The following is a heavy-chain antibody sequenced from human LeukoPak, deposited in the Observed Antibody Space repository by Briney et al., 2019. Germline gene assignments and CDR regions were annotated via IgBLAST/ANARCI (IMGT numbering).Heavy chain of an antibody. J-gene: IGHJ6*03. V-gene: IGHV4-39*07. CDR2: IYYSGST. CDR3: ARVTGEYYSNRVYYYYYMDV. Sequence: SETLSLTCTVSGGSISSSSYYWGWIRQPPGKGLEWIGRIYYSGSTYYNPSLKSRVTISVDTSKNQFSLKLSSVTAADTAVYYCARVTGEYYSNRVYYYYYMDVWGKGTTVTVSS. CDR1: GGSISSSSYY. D-gene: IGHD3-10*01.